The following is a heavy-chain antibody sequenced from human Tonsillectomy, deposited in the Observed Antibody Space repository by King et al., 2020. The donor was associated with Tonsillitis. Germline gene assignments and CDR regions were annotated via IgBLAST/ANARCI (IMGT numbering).Heavy chain of an antibody. CDR1: GFTFSSYW. Sequence: VQLVESGGGLVQPGGSLRLSCAASGFTFSSYWMSWVRQAPGKGLEWVANIKQDGSEKYYVDSVKGRFTISRDNAKNSLYLQMNSLRAEDTAVYYCARDYPVQGDAFDIWGQGTMVTVSS. J-gene: IGHJ3*02. V-gene: IGHV3-7*01. CDR2: IKQDGSEK. CDR3: ARDYPVQGDAFDI.